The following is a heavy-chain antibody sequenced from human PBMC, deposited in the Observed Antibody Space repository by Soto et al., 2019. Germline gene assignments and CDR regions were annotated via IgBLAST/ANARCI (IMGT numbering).Heavy chain of an antibody. V-gene: IGHV4-30-4*01. CDR2: IYYSGST. CDR1: GGSIISGDYY. Sequence: LSLTCTVSGGSIISGDYYLSWIRQPPGKGLEWIGYIYYSGSTYYNPSLKSRVTISVDTSKNQFSLKLSSVTAADTAVYYCARDTSNYYDSSGYYYEGPGFGYYYYGMDVWGQGTTVTVSS. D-gene: IGHD3-22*01. CDR3: ARDTSNYYDSSGYYYEGPGFGYYYYGMDV. J-gene: IGHJ6*02.